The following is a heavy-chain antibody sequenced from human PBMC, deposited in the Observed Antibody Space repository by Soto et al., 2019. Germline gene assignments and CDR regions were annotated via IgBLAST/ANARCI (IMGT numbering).Heavy chain of an antibody. J-gene: IGHJ4*02. Sequence: SVKVSCKTSCYNFMPYGFNWLRQAPGQGLEWMGWISPWKGNTNYAQSFQGRVTMTTDTSTSTAYMELRSLTSDDTAVYYCARDLDPSGSYYTDYWGPGTLVTVSS. CDR3: ARDLDPSGSYYTDY. D-gene: IGHD3-10*01. V-gene: IGHV1-18*04. CDR1: CYNFMPYG. CDR2: ISPWKGNT.